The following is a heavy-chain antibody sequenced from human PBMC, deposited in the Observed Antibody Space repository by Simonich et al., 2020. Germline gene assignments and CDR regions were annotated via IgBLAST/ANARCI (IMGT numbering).Heavy chain of an antibody. D-gene: IGHD7-27*01. Sequence: QVQLVQSGAEVKKPGASVKVSCKASGYPFTGYYMNWWRQAPGQGLEGMGWINPNSGGKNYAKKFQGRVTMTRDTSNSTAYMELSRLRSDDTAVYYCARGPRWTGDDAFDIWGQGTMVTVSS. CDR3: ARGPRWTGDDAFDI. CDR2: INPNSGGK. CDR1: GYPFTGYY. J-gene: IGHJ3*02. V-gene: IGHV1-2*02.